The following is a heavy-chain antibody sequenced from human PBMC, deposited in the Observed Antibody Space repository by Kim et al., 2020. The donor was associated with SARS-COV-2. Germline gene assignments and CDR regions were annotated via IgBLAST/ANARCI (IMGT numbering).Heavy chain of an antibody. V-gene: IGHV3-13*01. CDR1: GFTFSSYD. CDR2: IGTAGDT. J-gene: IGHJ5*02. Sequence: GGSLRLSCAASGFTFSSYDMHWVRQATGKGLEWVSAIGTAGDTYYPGSVKGRFTISRENAKNSLYLQMNSLRAGDTAVYYCARGALYSSSWGWFDPWGQGTLVTVSS. D-gene: IGHD6-13*01. CDR3: ARGALYSSSWGWFDP.